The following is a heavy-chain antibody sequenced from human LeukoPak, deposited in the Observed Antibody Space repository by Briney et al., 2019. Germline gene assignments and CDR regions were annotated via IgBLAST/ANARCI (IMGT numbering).Heavy chain of an antibody. D-gene: IGHD3-16*01. Sequence: PGGSLRLSCAASGFTFSSYSMNWVRQAPGKGLEWVSSISSSSSYIHYADSVKGRFTISRDNAKNSLYLQMNSLRAEDTAVYYCARDRIWVADYWGQGTLVTVSS. J-gene: IGHJ4*02. V-gene: IGHV3-21*01. CDR1: GFTFSSYS. CDR2: ISSSSSYI. CDR3: ARDRIWVADY.